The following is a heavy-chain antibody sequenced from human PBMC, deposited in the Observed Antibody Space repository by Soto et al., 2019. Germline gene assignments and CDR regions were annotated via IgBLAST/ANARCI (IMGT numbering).Heavy chain of an antibody. D-gene: IGHD6-13*01. CDR1: GGSLSGYY. CDR3: ARAPALAGAGTRWFDP. J-gene: IGHJ5*02. Sequence: SETLSLTCAVYGGSLSGYYWSWIRQPPGKGLEWIGDIHYSGSTNYNPSLKSRVTISVDTSKNQFSLKLSSVTAADTAVYYCARAPALAGAGTRWFDPWGQGTLVTVSS. V-gene: IGHV4-34*01. CDR2: IHYSGST.